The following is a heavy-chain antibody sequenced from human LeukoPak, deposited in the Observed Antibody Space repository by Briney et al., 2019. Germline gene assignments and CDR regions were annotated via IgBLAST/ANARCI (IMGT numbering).Heavy chain of an antibody. V-gene: IGHV3-74*01. CDR1: GSTFGNSW. CDR3: VVVVEPPDSDGFDV. Sequence: GGSLRLSCAASGSTFGNSWVHWVRHAPGKGLVWVSLINADGSTTTYADSVKGRFTISRDNARNTLSLQMNSLTIEDTAVYYCVVVVEPPDSDGFDVWGQGTMITVSS. D-gene: IGHD1-14*01. J-gene: IGHJ3*01. CDR2: INADGSTT.